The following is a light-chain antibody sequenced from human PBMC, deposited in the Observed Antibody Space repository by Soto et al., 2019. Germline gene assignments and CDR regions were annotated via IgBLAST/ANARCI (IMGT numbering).Light chain of an antibody. J-gene: IGKJ1*01. CDR3: QPYSSDSRT. V-gene: IGKV1-5*01. Sequence: IQVALSRSTVCGAGGESGTRRCRASQSISDSLAWYQQKPGKAPKLLIYDASSLESGVPSRFSGTASGPQFTHTISRLQPDDFATYYCQPYSSDSRTFGQGTKVDIK. CDR1: QSISDS. CDR2: DAS.